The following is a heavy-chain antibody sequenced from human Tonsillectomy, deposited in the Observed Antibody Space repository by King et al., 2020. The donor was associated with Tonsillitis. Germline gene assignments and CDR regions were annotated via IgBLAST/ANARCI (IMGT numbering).Heavy chain of an antibody. Sequence: QLVQSGTEVKKPGASVKVSCKASGYTFTSYGISWVRQAPGQGLDWMGWISAYNGDTIYAQKLQGRVTMTTDTSTSTAYMELRGLRSDDTAIYYCARDIRVSRKEGDYWGQGTLVTVSS. CDR1: GYTFTSYG. CDR3: ARDIRVSRKEGDY. CDR2: ISAYNGDT. D-gene: IGHD5/OR15-5a*01. J-gene: IGHJ4*02. V-gene: IGHV1-18*04.